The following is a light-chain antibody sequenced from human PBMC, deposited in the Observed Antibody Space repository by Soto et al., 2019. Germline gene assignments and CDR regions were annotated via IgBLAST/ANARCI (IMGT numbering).Light chain of an antibody. CDR2: DVD. V-gene: IGLV2-14*03. J-gene: IGLJ2*01. Sequence: QSALTQPASVSGSPGQSITISCTGTSSDVGGYNFVPWYQQHPGKAPRLMIFDVDNRPSGVSTRFSDSKSGNTASLTISGLQAEDEADYYCCSYSGSSTIVVFGGGTQLTVL. CDR1: SSDVGGYNF. CDR3: CSYSGSSTIVV.